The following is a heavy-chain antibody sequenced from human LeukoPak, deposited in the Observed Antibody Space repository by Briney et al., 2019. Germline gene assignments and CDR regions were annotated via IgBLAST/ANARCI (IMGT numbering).Heavy chain of an antibody. V-gene: IGHV4-34*01. CDR3: ARGPPRITIFGVVGAFDI. J-gene: IGHJ3*02. CDR1: GGSFSGYY. CDR2: INHSGST. Sequence: SETLSLTCAVYGGSFSGYYWSWIRQPPGKGLEWIGEINHSGSTNYNPSLKGRVTISVDTSKNQFSLKLSSVTAADTAVYYCARGPPRITIFGVVGAFDIWGQGTMVTVSS. D-gene: IGHD3-3*01.